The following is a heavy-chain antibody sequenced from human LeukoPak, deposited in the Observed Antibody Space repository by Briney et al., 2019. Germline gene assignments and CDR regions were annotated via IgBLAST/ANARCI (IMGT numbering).Heavy chain of an antibody. V-gene: IGHV1-2*02. D-gene: IGHD3-10*01. CDR2: ISPNSGGT. J-gene: IGHJ4*02. Sequence: ASVKVSCKASGYTFTGYYMHWVRQAPGQGLEWMGWISPNSGGTNYAQKFQGRVTMTRDTSISTAYMELSRLRSDDTAVYYCARDLWGTMVRGVKRDYWGQGTLVTVSS. CDR1: GYTFTGYY. CDR3: ARDLWGTMVRGVKRDY.